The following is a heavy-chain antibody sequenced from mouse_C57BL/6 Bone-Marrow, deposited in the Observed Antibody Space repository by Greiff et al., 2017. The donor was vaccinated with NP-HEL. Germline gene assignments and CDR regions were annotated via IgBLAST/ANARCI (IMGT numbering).Heavy chain of an antibody. CDR1: GYTFTSYG. D-gene: IGHD1-1*01. Sequence: VKLVESGAELARPGASVKLSCKASGYTFTSYGISWVKQRTGQGLEWIGEIYPRSGNTYYNEKFKGKATLTADKSSSTAYMELRSLTSEDSAVYFCANYYGSSYAMDYWGQGTSVTVSS. J-gene: IGHJ4*01. CDR2: IYPRSGNT. V-gene: IGHV1-81*01. CDR3: ANYYGSSYAMDY.